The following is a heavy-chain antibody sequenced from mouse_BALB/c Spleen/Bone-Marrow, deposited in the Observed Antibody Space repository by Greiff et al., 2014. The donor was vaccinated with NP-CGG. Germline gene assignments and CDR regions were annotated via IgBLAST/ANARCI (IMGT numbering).Heavy chain of an antibody. J-gene: IGHJ3*01. D-gene: IGHD1-1*01. CDR2: IYPGNVNT. Sequence: SGPELVKPGASVRISCKASGYTFTSYYIHWVRQRPGQGLEWIGWIYPGNVNTKYNEKFKGKATLTADKSSSTAYMQLSSLTSEDSAVYFCARDYGSSVFAYWGQGTLVTVSA. CDR1: GYTFTSYY. CDR3: ARDYGSSVFAY. V-gene: IGHV1S56*01.